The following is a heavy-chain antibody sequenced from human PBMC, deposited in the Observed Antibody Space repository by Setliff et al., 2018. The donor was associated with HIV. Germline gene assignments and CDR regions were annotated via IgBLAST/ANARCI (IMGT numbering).Heavy chain of an antibody. CDR3: AKDKGSSGWSA. Sequence: PGGSLRLSCASSGFAFSTYAMSRVRQAPGEGLEWVSAISGSGGGTYYADSVKGRFTVSRDNSKYTLYLQMNSPRVEDPAVYYCAKDKGSSGWSAWGQGTLVTVSS. CDR2: ISGSGGGT. D-gene: IGHD6-19*01. CDR1: GFAFSTYA. V-gene: IGHV3-23*01. J-gene: IGHJ5*02.